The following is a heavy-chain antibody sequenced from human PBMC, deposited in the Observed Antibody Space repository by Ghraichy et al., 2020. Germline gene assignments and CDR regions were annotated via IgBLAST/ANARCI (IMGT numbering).Heavy chain of an antibody. D-gene: IGHD2-2*01. V-gene: IGHV1-18*01. CDR3: ARVRDIVVVPAAENWFDP. CDR1: GYTFTSYG. CDR2: ISAYNGNT. Sequence: ASVKVSCKASGYTFTSYGISWVRQAPGQGLEWMGWISAYNGNTNYAQKLQGRVTMTTDTSTSTAYMELRSLRSDDTAVYYCARVRDIVVVPAAENWFDPWGQGTLVTVSS. J-gene: IGHJ5*02.